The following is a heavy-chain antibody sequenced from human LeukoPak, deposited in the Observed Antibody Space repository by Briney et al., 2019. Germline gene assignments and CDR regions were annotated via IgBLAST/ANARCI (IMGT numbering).Heavy chain of an antibody. V-gene: IGHV4-39*07. Sequence: SETLSLTCTVSGGSISGSSYYWGWIRQPPGKGLEWIGSIYYSGSTYYNPSLKSRVTISVDTSKNQFSLKLSSVTAADTAVYYCAKDEYYYDSSGYYYGPLGAFDIWGQGTMVTVSS. CDR1: GGSISGSSYY. CDR2: IYYSGST. D-gene: IGHD3-22*01. J-gene: IGHJ3*02. CDR3: AKDEYYYDSSGYYYGPLGAFDI.